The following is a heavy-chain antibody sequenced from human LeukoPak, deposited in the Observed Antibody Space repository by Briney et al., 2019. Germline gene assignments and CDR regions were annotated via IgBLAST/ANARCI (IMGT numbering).Heavy chain of an antibody. CDR2: IKQDGSEK. Sequence: GGSLRLSCAASGFTFSSYWMSWVRQAPGKGLEWVANIKQDGSEKYYVDSVKGRFTISRDNAKNSLYLQMNSLRAEDTAVYYCATSALWFGEFHSDYWGQGTLVTVSS. CDR1: GFTFSSYW. V-gene: IGHV3-7*01. D-gene: IGHD3-10*01. J-gene: IGHJ4*02. CDR3: ATSALWFGEFHSDY.